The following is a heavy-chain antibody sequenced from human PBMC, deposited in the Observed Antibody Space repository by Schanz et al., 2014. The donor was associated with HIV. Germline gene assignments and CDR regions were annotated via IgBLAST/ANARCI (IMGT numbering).Heavy chain of an antibody. CDR3: ARGHGSATCYAGVCFDY. J-gene: IGHJ4*02. V-gene: IGHV1-18*01. Sequence: QVQLVQSGAEVKKPGASVKVSCKASGYTFTSYGITWVRQAPGQGLEWMGWISAYNGNTNYVQKLQGRVTMTTDTSTSTAYMEVRSLRSDDTAVYYCARGHGSATCYAGVCFDYWGQGTLVTVSS. CDR1: GYTFTSYG. D-gene: IGHD2-2*01. CDR2: ISAYNGNT.